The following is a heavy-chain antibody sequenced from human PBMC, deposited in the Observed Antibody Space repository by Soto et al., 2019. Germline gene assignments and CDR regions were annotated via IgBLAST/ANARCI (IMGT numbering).Heavy chain of an antibody. J-gene: IGHJ6*03. CDR2: ISSSSSTI. V-gene: IGHV3-48*01. Sequence: GGSLRLSCAASGFTFSSYSMNWVRQAPGKGLEWVSYISSSSSTIYYADSVKGRFTISRDNAKNSLYLQMNSLRAEDTAVYYCARVRAVYPAYYYYMDVWGKGTTVTVSS. CDR3: ARVRAVYPAYYYYMDV. CDR1: GFTFSSYS. D-gene: IGHD2-8*01.